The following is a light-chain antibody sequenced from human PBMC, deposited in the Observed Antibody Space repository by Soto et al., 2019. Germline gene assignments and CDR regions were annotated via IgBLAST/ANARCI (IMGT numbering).Light chain of an antibody. CDR1: SSNIGDNY. CDR2: DNN. J-gene: IGLJ2*01. CDR3: GTWDSSLSAAV. V-gene: IGLV1-51*01. Sequence: QSVLTQPPSVSAAPGQKVTISCSGSSSNIGDNYVSWYQQLPGTAPKLLIYDNNKRPSGIPDRFSGSRSCTSATLGITGLQSGDEADYYCGTWDSSLSAAVFGGGTKLTVL.